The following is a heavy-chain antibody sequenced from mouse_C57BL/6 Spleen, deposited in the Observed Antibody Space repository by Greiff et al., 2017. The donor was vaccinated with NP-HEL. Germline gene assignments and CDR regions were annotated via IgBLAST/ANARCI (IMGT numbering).Heavy chain of an antibody. CDR2: IDPSDSYT. CDR1: GYTFTSYW. CDR3: ARPYGNYGDAMDY. J-gene: IGHJ4*01. D-gene: IGHD2-1*01. Sequence: QVQLQQPGAELVRPGTSVKLSCKASGYTFTSYWMHWVKQRPGQGLEWIGVIDPSDSYTNYNQKFKGKATLTVDTSSSTAYMQLSSLTSEDSAVYYCARPYGNYGDAMDYWGQGTSVTVSS. V-gene: IGHV1-59*01.